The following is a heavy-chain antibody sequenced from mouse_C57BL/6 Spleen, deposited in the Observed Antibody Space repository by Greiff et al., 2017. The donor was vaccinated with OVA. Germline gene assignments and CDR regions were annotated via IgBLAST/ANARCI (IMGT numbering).Heavy chain of an antibody. CDR2: ISAGGSYT. V-gene: IGHV5-4*01. CDR3: ARAPHYYGFDY. D-gene: IGHD1-2*01. Sequence: EVHLVESGGGLVKPGGSLKLSCAASGFTFSSYAMSWVRQTPEKRLEWVATISAGGSYTYYPDNVKGRFTISRDNAKNNLYLQMSHLKSEDTAMYYCARAPHYYGFDYWGQGTTLTVSS. CDR1: GFTFSSYA. J-gene: IGHJ2*01.